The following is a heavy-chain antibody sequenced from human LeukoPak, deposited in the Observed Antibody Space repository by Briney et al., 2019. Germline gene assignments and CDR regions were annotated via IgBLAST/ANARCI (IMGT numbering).Heavy chain of an antibody. CDR1: GYTFTGYY. CDR3: ARDHSRGYNYFDY. J-gene: IGHJ4*02. D-gene: IGHD5-18*01. V-gene: IGHV1-2*02. CDR2: INPDSGGT. Sequence: ASVKVSCKASGYTFTGYYMHWVRQAPGHGLEWMGWINPDSGGTNYAQKFQGRVTMTRDTSINTAYMELSRLRSEDTAVYYCARDHSRGYNYFDYWGQGTLVTVSS.